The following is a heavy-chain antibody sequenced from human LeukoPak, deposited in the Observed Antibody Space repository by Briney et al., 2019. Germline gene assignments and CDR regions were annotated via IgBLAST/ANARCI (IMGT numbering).Heavy chain of an antibody. J-gene: IGHJ4*02. V-gene: IGHV3-21*01. CDR2: ISSSSSYI. Sequence: PGGSLRLSCAASGFNLSSYSMNWVRQAPGKGLEWVSFISSSSSYIYYADSVKGRFTISRDNAKNSLYLQMNSLRAEDTAVYYCARNSDLGCSGGTCYNYEGYWGQGTLVTVSS. CDR3: ARNSDLGCSGGTCYNYEGY. D-gene: IGHD2-15*01. CDR1: GFNLSSYS.